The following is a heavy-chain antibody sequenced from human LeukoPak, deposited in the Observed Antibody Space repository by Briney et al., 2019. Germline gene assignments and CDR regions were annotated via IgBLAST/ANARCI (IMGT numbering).Heavy chain of an antibody. Sequence: PSETLSLTCAVYGGSFSGYYWSWIRQPPGKGLEWIGEINHSGSTNYNPSLKSQVTISVDTSKNQFSLKLSSVTAADTAVYYCAKNGYSSGWYEYWGQGTLVTVSS. CDR2: INHSGST. CDR1: GGSFSGYY. D-gene: IGHD6-19*01. J-gene: IGHJ4*02. V-gene: IGHV4-34*01. CDR3: AKNGYSSGWYEY.